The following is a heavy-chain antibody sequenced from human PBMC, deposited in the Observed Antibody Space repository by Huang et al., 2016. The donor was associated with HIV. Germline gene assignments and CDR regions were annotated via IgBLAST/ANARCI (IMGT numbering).Heavy chain of an antibody. CDR1: GFSLTSSGVA. D-gene: IGHD6-13*01. CDR2: IYWDNEE. J-gene: IGHJ4*02. CDR3: VHRLRYGKWYVDY. Sequence: QITLKESGPTLVKPTQTLTLTCTFSGFSLTSSGVAVGCIRRPPGKALEWLALIYWDNEERFSPSLKTRLTITKDTPKNVGVRTMTNMDPVDTATYYCVHRLRYGKWYVDYWGQGVLVTVSS. V-gene: IGHV2-5*02.